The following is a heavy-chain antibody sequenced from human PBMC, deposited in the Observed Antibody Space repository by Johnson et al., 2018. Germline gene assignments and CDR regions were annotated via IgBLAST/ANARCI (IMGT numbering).Heavy chain of an antibody. Sequence: VQLVESGGGLVQPGGSVRLSCAASGFTFSSYSMNWVRQAPGKGLEWVSYISSSSSTIYYADSVKGRFTIPRDNSKNMLPLQMNSQRAEDTAVYHVAKENTQGGNYYYYDYMDVWGQGTTVTVAS. CDR1: GFTFSSYS. CDR3: AKENTQGGNYYYYDYMDV. J-gene: IGHJ6*03. CDR2: ISSSSSTI. V-gene: IGHV3-48*04. D-gene: IGHD1-14*01.